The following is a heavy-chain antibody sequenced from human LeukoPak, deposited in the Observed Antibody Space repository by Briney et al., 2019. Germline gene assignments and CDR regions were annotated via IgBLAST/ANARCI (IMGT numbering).Heavy chain of an antibody. CDR3: ARDAARYHHYYGLDV. Sequence: GGSLRLSCAASGFTFSSYAMGWVRQAPGKGLEWVALISYDGSNKYHADSVKGRFTISREKTNNTLSLQMNSLRAEDTAVYHCARDAARYHHYYGLDVWGQGTTVTVSS. CDR2: ISYDGSNK. J-gene: IGHJ6*02. V-gene: IGHV3-30*04. CDR1: GFTFSSYA.